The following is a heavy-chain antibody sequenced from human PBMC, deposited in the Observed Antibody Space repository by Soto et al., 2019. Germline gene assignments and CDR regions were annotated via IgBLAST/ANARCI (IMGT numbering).Heavy chain of an antibody. J-gene: IGHJ5*02. CDR1: GGSISSGDYY. Sequence: NPSETLSLTCTVSGGSISSGDYYCSWIRQPPGKGLEWIGYIYYSGSTYYNPSLKSRVTISVDTSKNQFSLKLSSVTAADTAVYYCARGGNVNWFDPWGQGTLVTVSS. V-gene: IGHV4-30-4*01. CDR2: IYYSGST. CDR3: ARGGNVNWFDP. D-gene: IGHD2-15*01.